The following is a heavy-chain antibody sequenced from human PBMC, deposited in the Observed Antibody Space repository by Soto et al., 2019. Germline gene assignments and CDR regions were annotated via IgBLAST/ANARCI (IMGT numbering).Heavy chain of an antibody. Sequence: EVQLVESGGGLVQPGGSLRLSCAASGFTFSSYWMSWVRQAPGKGLEWVANIKQDGSEKYYVDSVKGRFTISRDNAKNSLYLQMNSLRAEDTAVYYCARDRDNWNDLGDYWGQGTLVTVSS. CDR2: IKQDGSEK. V-gene: IGHV3-7*01. CDR1: GFTFSSYW. J-gene: IGHJ4*02. CDR3: ARDRDNWNDLGDY. D-gene: IGHD1-20*01.